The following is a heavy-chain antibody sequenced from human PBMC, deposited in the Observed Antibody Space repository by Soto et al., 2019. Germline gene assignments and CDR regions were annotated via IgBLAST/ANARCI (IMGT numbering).Heavy chain of an antibody. J-gene: IGHJ6*02. Sequence: PGESLKISCKGSGYSFTSYWISWVRQMPGKGLEWMGRIDPSDSYTNYSPSFQGHVTISADKSISTAYLQWSSLKASDTAMYYCASLGYCSSTSCYDQNYYYYGMDVWGQGTTVTVSS. D-gene: IGHD2-2*01. CDR3: ASLGYCSSTSCYDQNYYYYGMDV. CDR2: IDPSDSYT. CDR1: GYSFTSYW. V-gene: IGHV5-10-1*01.